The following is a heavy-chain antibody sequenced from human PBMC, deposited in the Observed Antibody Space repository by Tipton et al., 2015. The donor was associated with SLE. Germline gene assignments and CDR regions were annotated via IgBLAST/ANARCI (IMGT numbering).Heavy chain of an antibody. CDR2: IYYGGGSPYSGTT. Sequence: TLSLTCTVSGGSISSSSYYWGWIRQPPGKGLEWIGNIYYGGGSPYSGTTYHNPSLKSRVTISLDTSKNQFSLKLSSATAADTAMYYCARHWGLSEPVDYWGQGTLVTVSS. V-gene: IGHV4-39*07. CDR3: ARHWGLSEPVDY. J-gene: IGHJ4*02. D-gene: IGHD3-16*01. CDR1: GGSISSSSYY.